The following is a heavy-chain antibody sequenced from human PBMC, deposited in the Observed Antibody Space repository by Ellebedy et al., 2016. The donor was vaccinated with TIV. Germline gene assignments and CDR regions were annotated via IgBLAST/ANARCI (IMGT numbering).Heavy chain of an antibody. CDR3: ARDQGDDYVWGSYLDY. J-gene: IGHJ4*02. D-gene: IGHD3-16*02. CDR2: IIPIVGIT. V-gene: IGHV1-69*04. CDR1: GGTLRRYG. Sequence: AASVKVSCKASGGTLRRYGVSWVRQAPGLGLEWMGRIIPIVGITIYAQKFQDRVTITEDKFTNTVYMELRSLRSDDTAVYYCARDQGDDYVWGSYLDYWGQGTLVTVSS.